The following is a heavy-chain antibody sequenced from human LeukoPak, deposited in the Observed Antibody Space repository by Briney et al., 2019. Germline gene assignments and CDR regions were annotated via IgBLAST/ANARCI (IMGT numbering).Heavy chain of an antibody. V-gene: IGHV4-59*01. CDR3: ARGRYGWLPFDY. J-gene: IGHJ4*02. D-gene: IGHD3-16*01. Sequence: SETLSLTCTVSGGSMSSYYWSWIRQPPGKGLEWIGYIYYSGSTNYNPSLKSRVTISVDTSKNQFTLKLSSVTAADAAVYYCARGRYGWLPFDYWGQGTLVTVSS. CDR2: IYYSGST. CDR1: GGSMSSYY.